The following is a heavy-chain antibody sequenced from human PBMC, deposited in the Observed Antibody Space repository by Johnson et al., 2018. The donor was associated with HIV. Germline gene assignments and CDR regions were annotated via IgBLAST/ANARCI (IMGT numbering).Heavy chain of an antibody. D-gene: IGHD1-1*01. CDR3: ARRVEGRRSANDAFDI. CDR2: INWNGGST. J-gene: IGHJ3*02. V-gene: IGHV3-20*04. Sequence: MLLVESGGGVVQTGRSLRLSCAVSGFTLSNYAMHWVRQAPGKGLEWVSGINWNGGSTGYADSVKGRFSISRDNAKNTLYLQMNSLRAEDTAVYYCARRVEGRRSANDAFDIWGQGTMVTVSS. CDR1: GFTLSNYA.